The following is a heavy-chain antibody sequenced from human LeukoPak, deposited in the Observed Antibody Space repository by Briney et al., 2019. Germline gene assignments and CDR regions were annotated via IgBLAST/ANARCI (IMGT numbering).Heavy chain of an antibody. CDR2: INHSGST. V-gene: IGHV4-34*01. Sequence: SETLSLTCAVYGGSFSGYYWSWIRQPPGKGLEWIGEINHSGSTNYNPSLKSRVTISVDTSKNQFSLELSSVTAADTAVYYCARGPRTALFDYWAREPWSPSPQ. CDR3: ARGPRTALFDY. J-gene: IGHJ4*02. CDR1: GGSFSGYY. D-gene: IGHD5-18*01.